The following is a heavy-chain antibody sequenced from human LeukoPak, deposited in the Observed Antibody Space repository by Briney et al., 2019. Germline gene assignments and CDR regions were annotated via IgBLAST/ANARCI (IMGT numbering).Heavy chain of an antibody. CDR1: GYSFTTYW. CDR2: IYPDDSDT. Sequence: MAGESLKISCKGSGYSFTTYWIGWVRQMPGKGLEWMGIIYPDDSDTRYSPSFQGQVTISADKSISAAYLQWSSLKASDTAMYYCARQINPSGIYPPRYFDYWGQGTLVTVSS. D-gene: IGHD3-10*01. J-gene: IGHJ4*02. V-gene: IGHV5-51*01. CDR3: ARQINPSGIYPPRYFDY.